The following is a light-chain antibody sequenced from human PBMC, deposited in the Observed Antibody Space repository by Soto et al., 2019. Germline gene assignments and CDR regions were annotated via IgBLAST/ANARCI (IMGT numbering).Light chain of an antibody. CDR1: SSNIGSNT. V-gene: IGLV1-44*01. CDR3: VVLDDSLNGVV. Sequence: QLVLTQPPSASGTPGQRVTISCSGSSSNIGSNTVNWYQQLPGTAPKLLIYNNNQRPSGVPDRMSGSKSGTSASLAISGLQSEDEADYYCVVLDDSLNGVVFGGGTKLTVL. J-gene: IGLJ2*01. CDR2: NNN.